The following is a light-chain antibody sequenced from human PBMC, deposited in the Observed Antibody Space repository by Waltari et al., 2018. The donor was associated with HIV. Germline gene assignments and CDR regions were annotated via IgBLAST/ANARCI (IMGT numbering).Light chain of an antibody. CDR3: SSYAGSDNRVV. V-gene: IGLV2-8*01. J-gene: IGLJ2*01. Sequence: QSALTQPPSTSGSPGQSVTISCTGTSSDVGGYNSVSWYHQHPGKAPKLIIYEVIKRPSGVPDRFSGSKSGNTASLTVSGLQAEDEADYYCSSYAGSDNRVVFGGGTKLTVL. CDR2: EVI. CDR1: SSDVGGYNS.